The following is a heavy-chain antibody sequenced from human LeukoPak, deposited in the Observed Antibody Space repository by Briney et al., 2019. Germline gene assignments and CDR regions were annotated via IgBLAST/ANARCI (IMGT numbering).Heavy chain of an antibody. Sequence: SVKVSCKASGGTFGSYAISWVRQAPGQGLEWMGGIIPIFGTANYAQKFQGRVTITTDESTSTAYMELSSLRSEDTAVYYCARAGKTIFGVVTQYYFDYWGQGTLVTVSS. J-gene: IGHJ4*02. V-gene: IGHV1-69*05. CDR3: ARAGKTIFGVVTQYYFDY. CDR1: GGTFGSYA. D-gene: IGHD3-3*01. CDR2: IIPIFGTA.